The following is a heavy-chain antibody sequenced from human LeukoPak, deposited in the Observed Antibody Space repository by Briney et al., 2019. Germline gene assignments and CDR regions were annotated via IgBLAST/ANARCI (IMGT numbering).Heavy chain of an antibody. CDR3: ARDLVNGLRFDP. CDR1: GGTFSSYA. D-gene: IGHD2-8*01. V-gene: IGHV1-69*04. J-gene: IGHJ5*02. Sequence: SVKVSCKASGGTFSSYAISRVRQAPGQGLEWMGRIIPILGIANYAQKFQGRVTITADKSTSTAYMELSSLRSEDTAVYYCARDLVNGLRFDPWGQGTLVTVSS. CDR2: IIPILGIA.